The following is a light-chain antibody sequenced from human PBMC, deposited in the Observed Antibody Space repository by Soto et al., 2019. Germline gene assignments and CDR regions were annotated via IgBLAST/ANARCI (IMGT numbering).Light chain of an antibody. V-gene: IGKV3-15*01. J-gene: IGKJ1*01. CDR3: QQYNNWWT. Sequence: EIMMTQSRATLSESPGGRSTLSCRASQSVRSSLAWYQQKPRQAPRLLIYGASTRATGIPARFSGSGSGTELTLTINSLQSEDSAVYYCQQYNNWWTFGQGTKVDIK. CDR2: GAS. CDR1: QSVRSS.